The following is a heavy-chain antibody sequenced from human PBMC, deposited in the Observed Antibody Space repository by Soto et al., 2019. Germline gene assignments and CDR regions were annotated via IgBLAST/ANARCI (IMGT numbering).Heavy chain of an antibody. CDR1: GFTFDDYA. Sequence: GGALRLSCAASGFTFDDYAMHWVRQAPWKGLEWVSRISWNSGSIGYADSVKGRFIISRDNAENSLYLQMNSLRAEDTALYYCAKAVGSYGNFDYWGQGT. D-gene: IGHD5-18*01. CDR2: ISWNSGSI. J-gene: IGHJ4*02. V-gene: IGHV3-9*01. CDR3: AKAVGSYGNFDY.